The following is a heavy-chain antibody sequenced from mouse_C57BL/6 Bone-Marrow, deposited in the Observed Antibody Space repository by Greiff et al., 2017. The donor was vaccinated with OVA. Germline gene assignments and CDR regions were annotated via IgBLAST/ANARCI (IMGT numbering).Heavy chain of an antibody. D-gene: IGHD3-2*02. Sequence: EVQRVESGGGLVQPGGSLKLSCAASGIDFSRYWMSWVRRAPGKGLEWIGEINPDSSTINYAPSLKDKFIISRDNAKNALYLQMSKVRSEDTAIYYSEENSSGPGYFDVWGTGTTVTVSS. CDR1: GIDFSRYW. CDR3: EENSSGPGYFDV. CDR2: INPDSSTI. J-gene: IGHJ1*03. V-gene: IGHV4-1*01.